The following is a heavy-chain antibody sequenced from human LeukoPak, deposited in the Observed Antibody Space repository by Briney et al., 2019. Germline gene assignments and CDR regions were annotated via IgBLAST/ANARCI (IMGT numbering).Heavy chain of an antibody. CDR2: ISGSGVST. D-gene: IGHD1-1*01. V-gene: IGHV3-23*01. Sequence: GGSLRLSCAASGFTFSNYAMSWVRQAPGKGLEWVSGISGSGVSTYYADSVKGRFTISRDISKNTLYLQMNSLRADDTAVYYCAKPPYTGFDYWGQGTLVTVSS. CDR3: AKPPYTGFDY. J-gene: IGHJ4*02. CDR1: GFTFSNYA.